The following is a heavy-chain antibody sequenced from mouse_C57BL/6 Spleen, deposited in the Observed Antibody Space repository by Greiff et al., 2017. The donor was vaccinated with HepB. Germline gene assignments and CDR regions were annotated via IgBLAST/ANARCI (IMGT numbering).Heavy chain of an antibody. CDR2: INPGSGGT. CDR1: GYAFTNYL. CDR3: ARSREGYAMDY. J-gene: IGHJ4*01. V-gene: IGHV1-54*01. Sequence: VKLQQSGAELVRPGTSVKVSCKASGYAFTNYLIEWVKQRPGQGLEWIGVINPGSGGTNYNEKFKGKATLTADKSSSTAYMQLSSLTSEDSAVYFCARSREGYAMDYWGQGTSVTVSS.